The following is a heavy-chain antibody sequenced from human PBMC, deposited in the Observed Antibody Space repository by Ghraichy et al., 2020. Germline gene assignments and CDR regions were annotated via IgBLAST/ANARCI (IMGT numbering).Heavy chain of an antibody. CDR2: INHSGST. Sequence: SQTLSLTCAVYGGSFSGYYWSWIRQPPGKGLEWIGEINHSGSTNYNPSLKSRVTISVDTSKNQFSLKLSSVTAADTAVYYCARGLQERMRYPGYSSGWYANYWGQGTLVTVSS. J-gene: IGHJ4*02. D-gene: IGHD6-19*01. V-gene: IGHV4-34*01. CDR1: GGSFSGYY. CDR3: ARGLQERMRYPGYSSGWYANY.